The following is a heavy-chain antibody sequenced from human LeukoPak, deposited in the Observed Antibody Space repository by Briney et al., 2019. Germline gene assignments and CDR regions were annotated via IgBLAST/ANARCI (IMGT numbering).Heavy chain of an antibody. J-gene: IGHJ4*02. Sequence: GASVKVSCKASGYTFTGYYMHWVRQAPGQGLEWMGWINPNSGGTNYAQKFQGRVTMTRDTSISTAYMELSRLRSDDTAVYYCAKGGGLLWFGESTLGYWGQGTLVTVSS. CDR1: GYTFTGYY. CDR2: INPNSGGT. CDR3: AKGGGLLWFGESTLGY. D-gene: IGHD3-10*01. V-gene: IGHV1-2*02.